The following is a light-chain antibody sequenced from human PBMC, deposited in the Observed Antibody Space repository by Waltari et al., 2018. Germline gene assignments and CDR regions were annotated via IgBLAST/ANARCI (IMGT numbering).Light chain of an antibody. CDR2: DTS. CDR1: QSVRCY. V-gene: IGKV3-11*01. Sequence: IVLTQSPATLSLFPGERATLSCRASQSVRCYLAWYQQKPAQAPRLLIYDTSYRSTGVPVRFSGSGSGTDYTLTISSLEPEDFAVYYCQHRSVWPLTFGGGTKVEMK. J-gene: IGKJ4*01. CDR3: QHRSVWPLT.